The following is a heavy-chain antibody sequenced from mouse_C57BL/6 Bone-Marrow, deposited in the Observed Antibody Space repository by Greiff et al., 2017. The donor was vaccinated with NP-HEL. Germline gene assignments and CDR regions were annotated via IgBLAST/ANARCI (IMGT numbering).Heavy chain of an antibody. V-gene: IGHV1-55*01. J-gene: IGHJ1*03. CDR1: GYTFTSYW. CDR2: IYPGSGST. D-gene: IGHD2-1*01. CDR3: ARLKYYGNYGDWYFDV. Sequence: QVQLQQPGAELVKPGASVKMSCKASGYTFTSYWITWVKQRPGQGLEWIGDIYPGSGSTNYNEKFKSKATLTVDTSSSTAYMQLSSLTSEDSAVYYCARLKYYGNYGDWYFDVWGTGTTVTVSS.